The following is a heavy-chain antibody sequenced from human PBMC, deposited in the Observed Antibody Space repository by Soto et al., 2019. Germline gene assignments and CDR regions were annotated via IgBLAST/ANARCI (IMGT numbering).Heavy chain of an antibody. D-gene: IGHD6-13*01. V-gene: IGHV1-8*01. CDR3: ARETGRIAAAGTHPAPWFDP. CDR2: MNPNSGNT. CDR1: GYTFTSYD. J-gene: IGHJ5*02. Sequence: GASVKVSCKASGYTFTSYDINWVRQATGQGLEWMGWMNPNSGNTGYAQKFQGRVTMTRNTSISTAYMELSSLRSEDTAVYYCARETGRIAAAGTHPAPWFDPWGQGTLVTVS.